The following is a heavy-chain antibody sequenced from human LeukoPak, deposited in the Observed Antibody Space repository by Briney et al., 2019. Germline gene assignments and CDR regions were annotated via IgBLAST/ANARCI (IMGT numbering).Heavy chain of an antibody. V-gene: IGHV3-30-3*01. CDR2: ISYGGSNE. CDR3: ARDNYGNDY. J-gene: IGHJ4*02. CDR1: GFTFSTYA. D-gene: IGHD3-10*01. Sequence: GGSLRLSCAASGFTFSTYAMHWVRQAPGKGLEWVAFISYGGSNEYYADSVKGRFTISRDNSKNTLYLQMDSLRAEDTAVYYCARDNYGNDYCGQGTLVTVSS.